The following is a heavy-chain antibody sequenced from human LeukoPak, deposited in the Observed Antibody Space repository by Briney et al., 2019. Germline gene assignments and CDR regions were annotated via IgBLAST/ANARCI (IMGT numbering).Heavy chain of an antibody. CDR1: GGTFISYA. CDR2: IIPIFGTA. D-gene: IGHD3-22*01. V-gene: IGHV1-69*13. CDR3: ARAGVGYDSSGYYYTPIDY. J-gene: IGHJ4*02. Sequence: SVKVSCKASGGTFISYAISWVRQALGQGLEWMGGIIPIFGTANYAQKFQGRVTITADESTSTAYMELSSLRSEDTAVYYCARAGVGYDSSGYYYTPIDYWGQGTLVTVSS.